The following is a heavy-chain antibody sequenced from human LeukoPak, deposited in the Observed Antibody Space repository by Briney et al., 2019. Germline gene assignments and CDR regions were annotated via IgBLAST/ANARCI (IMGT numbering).Heavy chain of an antibody. Sequence: SETLSLTCTVSGGSISSYYWSWIRQPPGKGLEWIGYMYYSGSTNYNPSLKSRVTISVDTSKNQFSLKLSSVTVADTAVYYCARRGANSGSYSHFDLWGRGTLVTVSS. D-gene: IGHD1-26*01. V-gene: IGHV4-59*01. J-gene: IGHJ2*01. CDR3: ARRGANSGSYSHFDL. CDR1: GGSISSYY. CDR2: MYYSGST.